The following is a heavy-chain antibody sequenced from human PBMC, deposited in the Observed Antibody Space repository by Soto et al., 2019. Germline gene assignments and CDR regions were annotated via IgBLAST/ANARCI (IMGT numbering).Heavy chain of an antibody. J-gene: IGHJ6*02. CDR2: TYYSSKWYY. CDR1: GDSVSNNRAA. D-gene: IGHD5-12*01. CDR3: AREGDGYRRYHYTLDV. Sequence: QVQLQQSGPGLVTPSQTLSLTCAISGDSVSNNRAAWNWIRQSPSRGLEWLGRTYYSSKWYYDYSVSVKKQITINAATSKKPFSLQLNSVTPEYTAVYYCAREGDGYRRYHYTLDVWGQGPTVTVSS. V-gene: IGHV6-1*01.